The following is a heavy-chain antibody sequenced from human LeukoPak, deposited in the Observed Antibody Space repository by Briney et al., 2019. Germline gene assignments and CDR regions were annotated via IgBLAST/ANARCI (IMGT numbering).Heavy chain of an antibody. CDR2: INHSGST. V-gene: IGHV4-34*01. Sequence: PSETLSLTCAVYGGSFSGYYWSWIRQPPGKGLEWIGEINHSGSTNYNPSLKSRVTISVDTSKNQFSLKLSSVTAADTAVYYCARRIGDDSSGYWVDYWGQGTLVTVSS. J-gene: IGHJ4*02. CDR3: ARRIGDDSSGYWVDY. CDR1: GGSFSGYY. D-gene: IGHD3-22*01.